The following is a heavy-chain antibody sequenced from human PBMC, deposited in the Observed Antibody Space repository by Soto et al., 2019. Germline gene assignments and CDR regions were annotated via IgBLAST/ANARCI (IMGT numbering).Heavy chain of an antibody. V-gene: IGHV1-46*01. J-gene: IGHJ3*02. D-gene: IGHD6-19*01. Sequence: ASVKVSCKASGYTFTSYYMHWVRQAPGQGLEWMGIINPSGGSTSYAQKFQGRVTMTRDTSTSTVYMELSSLRSEDTAVYYCARSIAVAGQEGDAFDIWGQGTMVTVSS. CDR1: GYTFTSYY. CDR3: ARSIAVAGQEGDAFDI. CDR2: INPSGGST.